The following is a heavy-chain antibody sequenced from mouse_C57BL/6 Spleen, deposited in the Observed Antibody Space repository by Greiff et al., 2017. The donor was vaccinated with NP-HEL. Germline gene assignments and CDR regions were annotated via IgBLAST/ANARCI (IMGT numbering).Heavy chain of an antibody. V-gene: IGHV3-2*02. CDR2: ISYSGST. CDR1: GYSITSGYG. Sequence: EVKLVESGPGLVKPSQSLSLTCTVTGYSITSGYGWNWIRQVPGNKREWMGDISYSGSTNYNPSLKSRISITRDTSKNQFFLQLNSVTTEDTATYYCARTARIKYWVQGTTLSVSS. J-gene: IGHJ2*01. CDR3: ARTARIKY. D-gene: IGHD1-2*01.